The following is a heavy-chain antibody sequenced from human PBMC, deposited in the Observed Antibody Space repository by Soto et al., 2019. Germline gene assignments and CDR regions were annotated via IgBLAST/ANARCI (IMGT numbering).Heavy chain of an antibody. CDR3: ARLHGYCISSNCHGHYAMDV. Sequence: LSLTCAVSSAPVSSSTYTWGWIRQPPGKGQEWIGSIYYSGSTYYNPSLNSRVTVSVDTSKNQFSLKVTSVTAADTAVYYCARLHGYCISSNCHGHYAMDVWGQGTTVTVSS. CDR2: IYYSGST. D-gene: IGHD2-2*01. V-gene: IGHV4-39*01. CDR1: SAPVSSSTYT. J-gene: IGHJ6*02.